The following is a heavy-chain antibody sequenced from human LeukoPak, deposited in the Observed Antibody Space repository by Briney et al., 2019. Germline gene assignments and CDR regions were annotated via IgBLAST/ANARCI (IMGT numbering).Heavy chain of an antibody. CDR2: ISGAGNYI. CDR1: GFIFDKHA. J-gene: IGHJ4*02. V-gene: IGHV3-23*01. Sequence: GGSPRDFWEASGFIFDKHAMSWVRQAPGKGLEWVSDISGAGNYIYYADSVRGRSTISRDNSVNTVYLQMNSLRAEDTAIYYCAKGRSFSRSIFDSWGQGILVAVSS. D-gene: IGHD3-3*01. CDR3: AKGRSFSRSIFDS.